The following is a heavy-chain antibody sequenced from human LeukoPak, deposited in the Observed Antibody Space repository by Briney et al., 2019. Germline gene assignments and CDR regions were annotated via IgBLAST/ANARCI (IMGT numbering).Heavy chain of an antibody. CDR1: GGTISSYY. D-gene: IGHD6-13*01. V-gene: IGHV4-4*07. CDR3: AGGIIAAAGRRAFDI. J-gene: IGHJ3*02. CDR2: IYTSGST. Sequence: SETLSLTCTVSGGTISSYYWSWIRQPAGKGLDWIGRIYTSGSTNYNPSLKSRVTMSVDTSKNQFSLRLSSVTAADTAVYYCAGGIIAAAGRRAFDIWGQGTMVTVSS.